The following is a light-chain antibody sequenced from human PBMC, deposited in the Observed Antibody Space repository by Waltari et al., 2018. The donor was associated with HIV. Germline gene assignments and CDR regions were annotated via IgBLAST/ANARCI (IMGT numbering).Light chain of an antibody. Sequence: EIVLAQSPATLSSSPWASATLSCRASQSISSYLAWYQHKPGQVPRLLIYDAPNRATGIPARFSGSGFGTDFTLTVSGLEPEDFAVYYCQHRSNWPRALTFGGGTKVEIK. CDR3: QHRSNWPRALT. CDR2: DAP. J-gene: IGKJ4*01. V-gene: IGKV3-11*01. CDR1: QSISSY.